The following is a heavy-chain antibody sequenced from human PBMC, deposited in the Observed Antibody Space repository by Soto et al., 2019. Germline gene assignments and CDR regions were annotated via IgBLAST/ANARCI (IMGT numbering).Heavy chain of an antibody. CDR3: AKGLSGSQYYSYGMDV. CDR2: LSASGATT. J-gene: IGHJ6*02. Sequence: EVQLLESGGGLVQPGGSLRLSCAASGFTFSTYAMTWVRQAPGKGLKWVSALSASGATTYHADSVKGRFTISRDNSENTLYLQMNSLRSEETAVYYCAKGLSGSQYYSYGMDVSGQGTTVTVSS. D-gene: IGHD1-26*01. V-gene: IGHV3-23*01. CDR1: GFTFSTYA.